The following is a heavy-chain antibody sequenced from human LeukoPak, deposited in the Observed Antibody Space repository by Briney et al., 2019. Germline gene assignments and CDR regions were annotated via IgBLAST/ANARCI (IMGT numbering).Heavy chain of an antibody. V-gene: IGHV1-3*01. J-gene: IGHJ6*04. CDR3: ARAEARGVLNYYYYGMDV. Sequence: ASVKVSCKASGYTFTSYAMHWVRQAPGQRLEWMGWINAGNGNTKYSQKFQGRVTITRDTSASTAYMELSSLRSEDTSVYYCARAEARGVLNYYYYGMDVWGKGTTVTVSS. CDR1: GYTFTSYA. CDR2: INAGNGNT. D-gene: IGHD3-10*01.